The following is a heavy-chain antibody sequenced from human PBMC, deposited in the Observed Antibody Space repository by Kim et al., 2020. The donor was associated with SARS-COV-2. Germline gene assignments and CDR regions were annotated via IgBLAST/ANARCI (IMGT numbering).Heavy chain of an antibody. CDR3: ARDPQEPPSGAGKHFQH. V-gene: IGHV3-21*01. CDR2: ISSSSSYI. CDR1: GFTFSSYS. Sequence: GGSLRLSCAASGFTFSSYSMNWVRQAPGKGLEWVSSISSSSSYIYYADSVKGRFTISRDNAKNSLYLQMNSLRAEDTAVYYCARDPQEPPSGAGKHFQHWGQGTLVTVSS. J-gene: IGHJ1*01. D-gene: IGHD6-19*01.